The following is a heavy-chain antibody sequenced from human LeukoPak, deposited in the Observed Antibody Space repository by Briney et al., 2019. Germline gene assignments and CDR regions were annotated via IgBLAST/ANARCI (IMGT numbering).Heavy chain of an antibody. CDR3: ARASYCSDGSCYSDY. D-gene: IGHD2-15*01. CDR1: GYTFSSYS. Sequence: GASVKVSCKASGYTFSSYSISWVRQAPGQGLEWMGWISAYNGNTIYAQKVKGRVTMTTDTSTSTAYMELRSLKSDDTAVYCCARASYCSDGSCYSDYWGQGTLVTVSS. CDR2: ISAYNGNT. J-gene: IGHJ4*02. V-gene: IGHV1-18*01.